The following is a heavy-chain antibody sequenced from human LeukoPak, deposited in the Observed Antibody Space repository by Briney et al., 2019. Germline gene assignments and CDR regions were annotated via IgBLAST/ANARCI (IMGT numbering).Heavy chain of an antibody. V-gene: IGHV3-30*01. CDR1: GFSFFAYT. D-gene: IGHD3-3*01. CDR3: ARAWSGDLDY. CDR2: ISSDESNT. J-gene: IGHJ4*02. Sequence: GGSLRLSCEGSGFSFFAYTMHWVRQPPDRGLESVGFISSDESNTFYAESVKGRFTISRDDSRDTFYLHMTGLRPEDTAVYYCARAWSGDLDYWGQGTAVIVSS.